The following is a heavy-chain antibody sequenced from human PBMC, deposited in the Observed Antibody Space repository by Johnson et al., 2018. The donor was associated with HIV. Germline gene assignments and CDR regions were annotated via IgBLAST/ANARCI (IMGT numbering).Heavy chain of an antibody. J-gene: IGHJ3*01. D-gene: IGHD2-15*01. CDR3: AGAGGYCSGGSCYGQSPGGPNDACDL. V-gene: IGHV3-11*04. CDR2: ISSRGIPI. Sequence: QMLLVESGGGLVQPGGSLRLSCAASGFTFSDYYMGWIRQTPGKGLEWISYISSRGIPIYYADSVKGRFTVSRDHAKNLLYLQMHSLRAEDTAVHYVAGAGGYCSGGSCYGQSPGGPNDACDLWGQGTMVTISS. CDR1: GFTFSDYY.